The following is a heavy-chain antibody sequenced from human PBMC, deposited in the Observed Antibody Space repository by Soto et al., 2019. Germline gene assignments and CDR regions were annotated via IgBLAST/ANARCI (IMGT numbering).Heavy chain of an antibody. J-gene: IGHJ4*02. CDR3: ARHTTTDGYFDY. Sequence: QITLKESGPTLVKPTQTLTLTCTFSGFSLSTSGVGMGWIRQPPGKALEWLALIYWDDDKRYSPSLKSRLTITKDTSKNQVVLTMTNMDHVDTATYYCARHTTTDGYFDYWGQGTLVTVSS. CDR1: GFSLSTSGVG. D-gene: IGHD4-17*01. V-gene: IGHV2-5*02. CDR2: IYWDDDK.